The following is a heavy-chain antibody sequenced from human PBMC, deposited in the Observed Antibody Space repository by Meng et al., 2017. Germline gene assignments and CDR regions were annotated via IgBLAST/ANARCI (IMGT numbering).Heavy chain of an antibody. CDR2: IYYSAST. CDR3: ARRGADYGAFDP. J-gene: IGHJ5*02. CDR1: GGAISSGHYY. D-gene: IGHD4/OR15-4a*01. Sequence: QGQLQESGPGLVEPIPALSLTCTGSGGAISSGHYYWSWIRQPPGKGLEWIGYIYYSASTHYNPSLKSRVIISLDTSKNQFSLKLSSVTAADTAVYYCARRGADYGAFDPWGQGTLVTVSS. V-gene: IGHV4-30-4*01.